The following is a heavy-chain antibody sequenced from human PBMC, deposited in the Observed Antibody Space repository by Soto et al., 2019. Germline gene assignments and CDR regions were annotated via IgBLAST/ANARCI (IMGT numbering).Heavy chain of an antibody. J-gene: IGHJ3*02. CDR2: IMPVSGTP. CDR3: ARGVTANYMGGDAFAI. V-gene: IGHV1-69*01. Sequence: QVLLVQSGAEVKKPGSSVKVSCQAAGGSFSSYMVSWVRQAPGQGLDYMGGIMPVSGTPTYTEKFQGRVTITADESTGTAYLELTSLKSDDTAVYYCARGVTANYMGGDAFAIWGQGTLVAVSS. CDR1: GGSFSSYM. D-gene: IGHD4-4*01.